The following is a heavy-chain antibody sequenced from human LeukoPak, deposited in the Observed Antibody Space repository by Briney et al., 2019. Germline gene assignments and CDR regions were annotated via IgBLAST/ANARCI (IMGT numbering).Heavy chain of an antibody. CDR1: GFTVSSYA. D-gene: IGHD3-16*01. CDR2: ISGSGGST. V-gene: IGHV3-23*01. J-gene: IGHJ1*01. CDR3: AKDDAWGRYKD. Sequence: GGSLRLSCAASGFTVSSYAMSWVRQAPGKGLEWVSAISGSGGSTYYTDSVKGRFTISRDNSKNTVSLQMNSLRGDDTAVYYCAKDDAWGRYKDWGQGTLVTVSS.